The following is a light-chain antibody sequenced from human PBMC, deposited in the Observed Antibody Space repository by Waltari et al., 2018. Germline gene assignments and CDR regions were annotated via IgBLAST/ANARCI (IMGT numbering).Light chain of an antibody. CDR2: GAS. J-gene: IGKJ1*01. Sequence: EVVMTQSPATLSVSPGERATLSCRASQSVSSNLAWYQHKPGQAPRLLIYGASTRATGIPARFSGSGSGTEFTLTISSLQSEDFAAYYCQQYNNWPPWTFGQGP. CDR1: QSVSSN. CDR3: QQYNNWPPWT. V-gene: IGKV3-15*01.